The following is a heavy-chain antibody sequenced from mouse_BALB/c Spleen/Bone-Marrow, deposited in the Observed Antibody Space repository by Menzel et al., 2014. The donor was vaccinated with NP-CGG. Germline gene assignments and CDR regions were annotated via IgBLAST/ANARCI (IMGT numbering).Heavy chain of an antibody. CDR3: ARVSYDYFDY. V-gene: IGHV5-4*02. J-gene: IGHJ2*01. CDR2: ISDGGSYT. CDR1: GFTFSDYY. D-gene: IGHD2-4*01. Sequence: EVMLVESGGGLVKPGGSLKPSCAASGFTFSDYYMYWVRRTPEKRLEWVATISDGGSYTYYPDSVKGRFTISRDNAKNNLYLQMSSLKSEDTAMYYCARVSYDYFDYWGQGTTLTVSS.